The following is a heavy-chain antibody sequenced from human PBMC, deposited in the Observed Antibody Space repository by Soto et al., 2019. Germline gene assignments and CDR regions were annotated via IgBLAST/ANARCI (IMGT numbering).Heavy chain of an antibody. V-gene: IGHV4-39*01. CDR2: IYYSGST. CDR1: GGSIISSTHY. Sequence: SETLSLTCTVSGGSIISSTHYWGWIRQPPGKGLEWIGTIYYSGSTYYSPSLKSRVTISVDTSKNQFSLKLTSVTAADTAVYYCASQLGVVVVAAATRSGWFDPWGQGTLGTVS. J-gene: IGHJ5*02. CDR3: ASQLGVVVVAAATRSGWFDP. D-gene: IGHD2-15*01.